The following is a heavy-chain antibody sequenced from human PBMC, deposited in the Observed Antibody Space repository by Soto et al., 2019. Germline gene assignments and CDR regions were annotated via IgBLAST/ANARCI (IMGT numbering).Heavy chain of an antibody. D-gene: IGHD6-13*01. Sequence: GALRLSCAASGFTFSGYWMSWVRQAPGKGLEWVANIKQDGSEKYYVDSVKGRFTISRDNAKNSLYLQMNSLRAEDTAVYYCARDVEGPNSAAGTFFDYWGQGTLVTVSS. CDR2: IKQDGSEK. CDR3: ARDVEGPNSAAGTFFDY. CDR1: GFTFSGYW. V-gene: IGHV3-7*05. J-gene: IGHJ4*02.